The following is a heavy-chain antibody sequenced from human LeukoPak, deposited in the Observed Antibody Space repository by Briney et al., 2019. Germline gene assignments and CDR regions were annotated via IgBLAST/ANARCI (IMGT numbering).Heavy chain of an antibody. CDR3: ARHLVVVPAAILDSYFDY. J-gene: IGHJ4*02. CDR1: GGSISSSSYY. CDR2: IYYRGST. V-gene: IGHV4-39*01. D-gene: IGHD2-2*01. Sequence: PSETLSLTCTVSGGSISSSSYYWGWIRQPPGKGLEWIGSIYYRGSTYYNPSLKSRVTISVDTSKNQFSLKLSSVTAADTAVYYCARHLVVVPAAILDSYFDYWGQGTLVTVSS.